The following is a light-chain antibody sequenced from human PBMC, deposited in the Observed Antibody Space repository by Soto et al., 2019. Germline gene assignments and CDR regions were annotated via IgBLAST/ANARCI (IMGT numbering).Light chain of an antibody. CDR1: QSFLSSY. Sequence: ESVLTQSPGTLSLSPGERATLSCRASQSFLSSYLAWYQQKPGQAPRLLIYGASTRATGIPARFSGSGSGTEFTLTISSLQSEDFAVYYCQQYNNWPPITFGQGTRLDIK. J-gene: IGKJ5*01. CDR3: QQYNNWPPIT. V-gene: IGKV3D-15*01. CDR2: GAS.